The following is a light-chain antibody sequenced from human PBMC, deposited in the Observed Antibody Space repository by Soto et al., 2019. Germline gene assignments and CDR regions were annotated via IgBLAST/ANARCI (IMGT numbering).Light chain of an antibody. J-gene: IGKJ1*01. V-gene: IGKV1-8*01. CDR1: QGISSY. CDR3: QQYNSYRT. CDR2: AAS. Sequence: AIRMTQSPSSFSASTGDGVTITCRASQGISSYLAWYQQKPGKAPKLLIYAASTLQSGVPSRFSGSGSGTDLTLTISCLQSEDFATYYCQQYNSYRTFGQGTKVDTK.